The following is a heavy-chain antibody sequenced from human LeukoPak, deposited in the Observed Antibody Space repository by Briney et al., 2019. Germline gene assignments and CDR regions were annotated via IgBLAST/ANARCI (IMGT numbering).Heavy chain of an antibody. CDR3: VRGFSGVVGDH. D-gene: IGHD3-10*01. CDR1: SGSFSGYY. Sequence: PSETLSLTCTVYSGSFSGYYWSWLRLPPGKGLEWIGEIKDGGITNYNPSLRSRVTISKDTSNNQLSLKLSSATAADTAVYYCVRGFSGVVGDHWGQGSLVTVSS. J-gene: IGHJ4*02. V-gene: IGHV4-34*01. CDR2: IKDGGIT.